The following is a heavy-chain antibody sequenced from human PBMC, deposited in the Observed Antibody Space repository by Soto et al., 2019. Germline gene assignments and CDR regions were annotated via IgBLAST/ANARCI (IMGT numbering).Heavy chain of an antibody. V-gene: IGHV3-30-3*01. CDR1: GFTFSSYA. J-gene: IGHJ4*02. CDR3: ARDLLEWLHSFDY. CDR2: ISYDGSNK. D-gene: IGHD3-3*01. Sequence: GGSMRLSCAASGFTFSSYAMHWVRQAPGKGLEWVAVISYDGSNKYYADSVKGRFTISRDNSKNTLYLQMNSLRAEDTAVYYCARDLLEWLHSFDYWGQGTLVTVS.